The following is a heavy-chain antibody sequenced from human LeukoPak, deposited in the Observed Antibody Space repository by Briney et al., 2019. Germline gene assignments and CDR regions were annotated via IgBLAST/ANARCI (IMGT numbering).Heavy chain of an antibody. CDR1: GYTFTNLD. CDR3: ARDSRPPFDVYSGSYYGMDV. Sequence: VASVKVSCKTSGYTFTNLDINWLRQAPGRGLEWMGWMSPNSGDTGYAQKFQGRVSMTRDIFKSTAYMELSSLRSEDTAVYYCARDSRPPFDVYSGSYYGMDVWGQGTTVTVSS. J-gene: IGHJ6*02. V-gene: IGHV1-8*01. CDR2: MSPNSGDT. D-gene: IGHD1-26*01.